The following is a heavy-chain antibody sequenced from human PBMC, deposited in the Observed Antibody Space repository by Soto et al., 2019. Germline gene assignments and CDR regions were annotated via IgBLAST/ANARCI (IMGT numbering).Heavy chain of an antibody. Sequence: SETLSLTCTDSGGSISSYYWSWIRQPPGKGLEWIGYIYYSGSTNYNPSLKSRVTISVDTSKNQFSLKLSSVTAADTAVYYCARDPDRDSTIVPWGQGTLVTVSS. D-gene: IGHD3-16*02. CDR1: GGSISSYY. CDR3: ARDPDRDSTIVP. CDR2: IYYSGST. V-gene: IGHV4-59*01. J-gene: IGHJ5*02.